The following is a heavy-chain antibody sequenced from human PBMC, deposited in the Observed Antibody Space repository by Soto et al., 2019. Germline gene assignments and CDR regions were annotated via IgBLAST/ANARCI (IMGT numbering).Heavy chain of an antibody. CDR1: GFSLTTRGVG. J-gene: IGHJ4*02. CDR3: AHRVLRTVFGLVTTTAIDFDF. CDR2: IYWDDDK. V-gene: IGHV2-5*02. Sequence: QITLNESGPTVVRPTETLTLTCRFSGFSLTTRGVGVGWIRQAPGKAPAGLAHIYWDDDKRYSASLKSRLTITKDTSKNQVVLTVSDLDPTDTATYYCAHRVLRTVFGLVTTTAIDFDFWGEGTPVAVSS. D-gene: IGHD3-3*01.